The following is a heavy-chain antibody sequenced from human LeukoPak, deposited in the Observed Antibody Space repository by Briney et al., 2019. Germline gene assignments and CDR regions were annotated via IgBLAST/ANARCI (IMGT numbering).Heavy chain of an antibody. D-gene: IGHD3-22*01. CDR1: GFTFSSYG. Sequence: GRSLRLSCAASGFTFSSYGMHWVRQAPGKGLEWVAFIRYDGSNKYYADSVKGRFTISRDNSKNTLYLQMNSLRAEDTAVYYCAKDLPKYYYDSSGYYSGYWGQGTLVTVSS. CDR2: IRYDGSNK. J-gene: IGHJ4*02. V-gene: IGHV3-30*02. CDR3: AKDLPKYYYDSSGYYSGY.